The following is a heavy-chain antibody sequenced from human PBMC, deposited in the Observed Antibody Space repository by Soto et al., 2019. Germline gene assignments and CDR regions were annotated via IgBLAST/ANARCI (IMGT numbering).Heavy chain of an antibody. J-gene: IGHJ5*02. V-gene: IGHV3-21*02. Sequence: EVQLVESGGGLVKPGGSLRLSCAASGFPFSSYSMSWVRQAPGKGLEWVSSITSSGFDIYYADSVKGRFSISRDNAKNSLYLQMNSLRADDTAVYFCTRRTGTPYAPCGLGTLVTVSS. CDR3: TRRTGTPYAP. CDR1: GFPFSSYS. CDR2: ITSSGFDI. D-gene: IGHD1-1*01.